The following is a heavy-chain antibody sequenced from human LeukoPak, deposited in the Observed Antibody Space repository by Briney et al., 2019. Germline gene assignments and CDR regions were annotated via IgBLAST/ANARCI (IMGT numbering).Heavy chain of an antibody. CDR3: AKSVSPINRFDP. J-gene: IGHJ5*02. V-gene: IGHV3-30-3*02. Sequence: PGGSLRLSCAASGFTFSSYAIHWVRQAPGKGLEWVAVISYDGSNKYYADSVKGRFTISRDNSKNTLYLQMNSLRAEDTAVYYCAKSVSPINRFDPWGQGTLVTVSS. CDR2: ISYDGSNK. CDR1: GFTFSSYA. D-gene: IGHD3-3*01.